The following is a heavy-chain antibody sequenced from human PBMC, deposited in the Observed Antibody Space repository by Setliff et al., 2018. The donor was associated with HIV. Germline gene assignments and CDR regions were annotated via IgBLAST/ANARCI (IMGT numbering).Heavy chain of an antibody. CDR1: GYPFSGYG. D-gene: IGHD5-12*01. J-gene: IGHJ4*02. V-gene: IGHV1-18*01. CDR2: ISAYSGDT. CDR3: ARGKTWLRFLDY. Sequence: ASVKVSCKASGYPFSGYGISWVRQAPGQGLEWMGWISAYSGDTNYAQKFQGRVTITADESTSTAYMELRSLKSDDTAVYYCARGKTWLRFLDYWGQGTLVTVSS.